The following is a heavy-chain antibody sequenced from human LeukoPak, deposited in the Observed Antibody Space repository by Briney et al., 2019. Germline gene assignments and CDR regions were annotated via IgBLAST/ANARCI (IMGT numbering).Heavy chain of an antibody. V-gene: IGHV5-51*01. CDR1: GYSFTSYW. CDR2: IYPDDSDT. J-gene: IGHJ5*01. Sequence: GESLRFSCKGSGYSFTSYWIGWVGQMPGKGLERGGIIYPDDSDTRYSPSFQGQVTISADKSISTAYLQWSSLKASDTVMYYCARLEGMIVVDHNWFDSWGQGTLVTVSS. D-gene: IGHD3-22*01. CDR3: ARLEGMIVVDHNWFDS.